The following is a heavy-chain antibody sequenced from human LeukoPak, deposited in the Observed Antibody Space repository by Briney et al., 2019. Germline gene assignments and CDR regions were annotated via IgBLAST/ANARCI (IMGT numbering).Heavy chain of an antibody. V-gene: IGHV1-2*02. Sequence: ASVKVSCKASGYTFTGYYMHWVRQAPGQGLEWMGWINPNSGGTNYAQKFQGRVTMTRDTSISTAYMELSRLRSDDTAVYYCARGQIDCSSTSCYYYYYYMDVWGKGTTVTASS. J-gene: IGHJ6*03. D-gene: IGHD2-2*01. CDR3: ARGQIDCSSTSCYYYYYYMDV. CDR1: GYTFTGYY. CDR2: INPNSGGT.